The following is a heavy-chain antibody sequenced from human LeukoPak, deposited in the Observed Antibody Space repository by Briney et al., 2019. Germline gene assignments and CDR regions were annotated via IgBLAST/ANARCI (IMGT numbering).Heavy chain of an antibody. V-gene: IGHV4-59*01. CDR2: IYYSGST. D-gene: IGHD6-6*01. J-gene: IGHJ4*02. CDR1: GGSISSYY. Sequence: SETLSLTCTVSGGSISSYYWSWIRQPPWKGLEWIGYIYYSGSTNYNPSLKSRVTISVDTSKNQFSLKLSSVTAADTAVYYCARTLSEYSSSSLGYWGQGTLVTVSS. CDR3: ARTLSEYSSSSLGY.